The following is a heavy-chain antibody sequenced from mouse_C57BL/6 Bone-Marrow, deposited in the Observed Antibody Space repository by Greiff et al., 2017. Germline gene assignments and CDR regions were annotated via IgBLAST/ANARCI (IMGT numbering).Heavy chain of an antibody. CDR3: ASRYDYPFAY. J-gene: IGHJ3*01. CDR2: ISSGSSTI. V-gene: IGHV5-17*01. D-gene: IGHD2-4*01. CDR1: GFTFSDYG. Sequence: EVQLVESGGGLVKPGGSLKLSCAASGFTFSDYGMHWVRQAPEKGLEWVAYISSGSSTIYYAATVKGRFTISRDNAKNTLFLQMTSLRSEDTAMYYCASRYDYPFAYWGQGTLVTVSA.